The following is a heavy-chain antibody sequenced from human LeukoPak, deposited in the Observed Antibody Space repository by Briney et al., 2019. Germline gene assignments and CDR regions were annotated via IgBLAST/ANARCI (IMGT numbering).Heavy chain of an antibody. D-gene: IGHD3-22*01. CDR3: ARAIESYYYDSSGYYSGYYFDY. J-gene: IGHJ4*02. CDR2: IYHSGST. CDR1: GYSISSGCY. V-gene: IGHV4-38-2*02. Sequence: KPSETLSLTCTVSGYSISSGCYWGWIRQPPGKGLEWIGSIYHSGSTYYNPSLKSRVTISVDTSKNQFSLKLSSVTAADTAVYYCARAIESYYYDSSGYYSGYYFDYWGQGTLVTVSS.